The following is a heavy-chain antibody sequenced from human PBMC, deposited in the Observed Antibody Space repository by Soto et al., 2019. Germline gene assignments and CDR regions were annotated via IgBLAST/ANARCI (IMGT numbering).Heavy chain of an antibody. CDR1: GGSFSGYY. CDR3: ARLTRDIWSGYYRNWYYKL. J-gene: IGHJ2*01. Sequence: PSETLSLTCAVYGGSFSGYYWSWIRQPPGKGLEWIGEINHSGSTNYNPSLKSRVTISVDTSKNQFSLKLCSVPAADTAVYSCARLTRDIWSGYYRNWYYKLWYRGTLVTFSS. D-gene: IGHD3-3*01. CDR2: INHSGST. V-gene: IGHV4-34*01.